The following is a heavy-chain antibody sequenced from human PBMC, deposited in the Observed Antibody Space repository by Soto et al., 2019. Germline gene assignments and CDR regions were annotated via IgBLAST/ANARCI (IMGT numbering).Heavy chain of an antibody. Sequence: EVQLVESGGGLVKPGGSLRLSCAASGFTFGNAWMNWVRQTPGKGLEWVGRIKSKTDGGTADYAAPVKGRFTISRDDSKNALYLQRNSLKTEDTAVYYCTTDRGHMYDFDYWGQGTLVPVSS. CDR3: TTDRGHMYDFDY. CDR1: GFTFGNAW. J-gene: IGHJ4*02. V-gene: IGHV3-15*01. CDR2: IKSKTDGGTA. D-gene: IGHD5-18*01.